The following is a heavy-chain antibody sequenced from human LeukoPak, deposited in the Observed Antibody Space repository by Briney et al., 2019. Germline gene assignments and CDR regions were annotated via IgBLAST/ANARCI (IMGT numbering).Heavy chain of an antibody. V-gene: IGHV4-59*01. Sequence: SETLSLTCTVSGGSISSYYWSWIRQPPGKGLEWIGYIYYSGSTNYNPSLKSRVTISVDTSKNQFSLKLSSVTAEDTAVYYCARGSSSNDYWGQGTLVTVSS. CDR3: ARGSSSNDY. CDR1: GGSISSYY. D-gene: IGHD6-6*01. J-gene: IGHJ4*02. CDR2: IYYSGST.